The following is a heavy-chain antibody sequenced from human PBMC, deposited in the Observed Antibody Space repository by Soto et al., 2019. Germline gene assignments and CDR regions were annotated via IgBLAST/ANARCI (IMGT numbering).Heavy chain of an antibody. CDR2: LYSAGTT. CDR3: AILSN. CDR1: GFTVSSNY. V-gene: IGHV3-53*02. J-gene: IGHJ4*02. Sequence: EVQLVETGGGLIQPGGSLRLSCAASGFTVSSNYMNWVRQAPGKGLEWVSILYSAGTTSYADSVKGRFTISRDNFKNTLYLQMNRLRAEDTAVYYCAILSNWGQGTLVTVSS. D-gene: IGHD6-6*01.